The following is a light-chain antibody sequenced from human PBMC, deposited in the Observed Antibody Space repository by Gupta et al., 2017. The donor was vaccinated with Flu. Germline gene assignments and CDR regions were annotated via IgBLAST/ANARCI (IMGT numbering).Light chain of an antibody. J-gene: IGLJ2*01. V-gene: IGLV3-1*01. CDR3: QAWDSSTVV. CDR2: QDT. Sequence: SFELTQPPSVSVSPGQTASITCSGDKLGDKYACWYQQKPGQSPVLVIYQDTKRPSGIPERFYASNSGSTATLTISGTHAMDEADYYCQAWDSSTVVFGGGTKLTVL. CDR1: KLGDKY.